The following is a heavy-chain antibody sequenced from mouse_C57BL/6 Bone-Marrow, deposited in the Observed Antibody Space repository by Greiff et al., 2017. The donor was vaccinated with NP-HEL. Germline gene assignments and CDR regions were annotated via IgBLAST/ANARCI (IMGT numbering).Heavy chain of an antibody. CDR2: INPYNGGT. CDR3: AARRNYRLYYFDY. CDR1: GYTFTDYY. J-gene: IGHJ2*01. Sequence: VQLQQSGPVLVKPGASVKMSCKASGYTFTDYYMNWVKQSHGKSLEWIGVINPYNGGTSYNQKFKGKATLTVDKSSSTAYMELNSLTSEDSAVYYCAARRNYRLYYFDYWGQGTTLTVSS. D-gene: IGHD2-1*01. V-gene: IGHV1-19*01.